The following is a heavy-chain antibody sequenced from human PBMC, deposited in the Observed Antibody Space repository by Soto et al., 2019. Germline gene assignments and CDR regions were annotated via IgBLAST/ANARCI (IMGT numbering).Heavy chain of an antibody. CDR2: ISYDGPNQ. CDR3: AKVEERWDLTLHYDS. V-gene: IGHV3-30*18. Sequence: LRLSCAASGFTFSSYAMHWVRQAPGKGLEWVAAISYDGPNQYYGDSVKGRLTISRDNSRNMLYLQMDSLRDEDTALYYCAKVEERWDLTLHYDSWGQGTLVTVSS. J-gene: IGHJ4*02. D-gene: IGHD1-26*01. CDR1: GFTFSSYA.